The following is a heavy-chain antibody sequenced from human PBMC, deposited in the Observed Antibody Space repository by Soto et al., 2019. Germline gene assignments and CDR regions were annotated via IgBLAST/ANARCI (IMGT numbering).Heavy chain of an antibody. CDR2: IAYSGST. D-gene: IGHD6-13*01. CDR3: SGDSTTWVGRDY. Sequence: SETLSLTCTVSGGSISSSSHHWGWIRQPPGEGLEWIGTIAYSGSTFYNPSLKSRVSTTADTSKNRFSLRMTSVAAADTAVYFCSGDSTTWVGRDYWGQGTLVTVSS. CDR1: GGSISSSSHH. V-gene: IGHV4-39*01. J-gene: IGHJ4*02.